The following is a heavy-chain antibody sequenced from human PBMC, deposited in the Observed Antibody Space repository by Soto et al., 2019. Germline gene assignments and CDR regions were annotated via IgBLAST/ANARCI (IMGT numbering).Heavy chain of an antibody. CDR1: GFTFSSYG. V-gene: IGHV3-30*18. Sequence: PGGSLRLSCAASGFTFSSYGMHWVRQAPGKGLEWVAVISYDGSNKYYADSVKGRFTISRDNSKNTVYLQMNSLRAEDTAVYYCAKEKGDGYNPYWYFDLWGRGTLVTVSS. D-gene: IGHD5-12*01. CDR3: AKEKGDGYNPYWYFDL. CDR2: ISYDGSNK. J-gene: IGHJ2*01.